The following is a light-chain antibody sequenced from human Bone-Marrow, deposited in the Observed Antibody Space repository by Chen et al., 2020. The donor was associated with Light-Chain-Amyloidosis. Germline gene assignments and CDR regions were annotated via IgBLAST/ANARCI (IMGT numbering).Light chain of an antibody. J-gene: IGLJ1*01. V-gene: IGLV2-14*01. CDR1: SRDVGGDNH. CDR2: EVT. Sequence: QSALTQPASVSGSPGQSLTIPCTGTSRDVGGDNHVSWYQQHPDKAPKLMIYEVTNRPSWVPDRFSGSKSDNTASLTISGLQTEDEADYFCSSYTSTNTLVFGSGPRVTVL. CDR3: SSYTSTNTLV.